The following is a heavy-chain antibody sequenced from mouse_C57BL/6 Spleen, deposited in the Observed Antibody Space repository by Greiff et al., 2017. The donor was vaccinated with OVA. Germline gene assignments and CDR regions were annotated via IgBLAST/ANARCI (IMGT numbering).Heavy chain of an antibody. Sequence: QVQLQQPGAELVKPGASVKLSCKASGYTFTSYWMQWVKQRPGQGLEWIGEIDPSDSYTNYNQKFKGKATLTVDTSSSTAYMQLSSLTSEDSAVYYCALIYYYGSSLSWGQGTTLTVSS. J-gene: IGHJ2*01. CDR3: ALIYYYGSSLS. CDR2: IDPSDSYT. V-gene: IGHV1-50*01. CDR1: GYTFTSYW. D-gene: IGHD1-1*01.